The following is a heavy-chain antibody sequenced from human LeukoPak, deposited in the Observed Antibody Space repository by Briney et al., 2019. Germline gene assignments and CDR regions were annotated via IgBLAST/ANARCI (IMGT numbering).Heavy chain of an antibody. J-gene: IGHJ4*02. V-gene: IGHV3-11*01. CDR3: VRHRGISTRDFEY. CDR2: ISSSGSTI. CDR1: GFTFSDYY. D-gene: IGHD3-16*01. Sequence: PGGSLRLSCAASGFTFSDYYMSWIRQAPGKGLEWVSYISSSGSTIYYADSVKGRFTISRDNAKNSLYLQMNSLRAEDTAVYYCVRHRGISTRDFEYWGQGTLVTVSS.